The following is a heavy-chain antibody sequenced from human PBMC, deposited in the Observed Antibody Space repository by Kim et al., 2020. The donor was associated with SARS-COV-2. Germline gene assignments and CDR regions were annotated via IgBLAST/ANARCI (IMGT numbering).Heavy chain of an antibody. CDR3: ARAQTGSDPFDV. CDR1: GFSFSDAW. D-gene: IGHD1-26*01. J-gene: IGHJ3*01. CDR2: INADGSHT. Sequence: GGSLRLSCTASGFSFSDAWMHWVRRAPGQGPMLVSRINADGSHTVYADAVKGRFTISRDNATNTVFLQMNSLRDDDTAIYYCARAQTGSDPFDVWGQGTMVTVSS. V-gene: IGHV3-74*01.